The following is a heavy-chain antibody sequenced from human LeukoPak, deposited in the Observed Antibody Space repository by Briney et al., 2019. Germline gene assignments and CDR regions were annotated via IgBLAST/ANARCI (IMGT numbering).Heavy chain of an antibody. CDR2: ISAYNGNT. CDR3: ARVARQLWPDN. CDR1: GYTFTSFG. V-gene: IGHV1-18*01. D-gene: IGHD5-18*01. J-gene: IGHJ4*02. Sequence: ASVTVSCKASGYTFTSFGISWVRQAPGQGLEWMGWISAYNGNTNYAQKLQGRVTMTTDTSTSTAYMELRSLRSDDTAVYYCARVARQLWPDNWGQGTLVTVSS.